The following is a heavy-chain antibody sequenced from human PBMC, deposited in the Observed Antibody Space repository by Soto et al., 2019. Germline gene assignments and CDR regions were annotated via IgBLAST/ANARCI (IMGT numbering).Heavy chain of an antibody. D-gene: IGHD7-27*01. V-gene: IGHV1-69*12. CDR1: GGTFSSYA. J-gene: IGHJ6*02. Sequence: QVQLVQSGAEVKKPGSSVKVSCKASGGTFSSYAISWVRQAPGQGLEWMGGIIPIFGTANYAQKFQGRVTXXAXEXXSTAYMELSSLRSEDTAVYYCARTWGSGYYYVMDVWGQGTTVTVSS. CDR2: IIPIFGTA. CDR3: ARTWGSGYYYVMDV.